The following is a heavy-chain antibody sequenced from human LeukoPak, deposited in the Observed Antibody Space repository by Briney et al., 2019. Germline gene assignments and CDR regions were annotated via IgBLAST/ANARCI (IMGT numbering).Heavy chain of an antibody. V-gene: IGHV3-30-3*01. CDR3: ARSYSSGWYAFEY. Sequence: PGRSLRLSCAASGFTFSGYAMHWVRQPPGKGLQWVAVISYDGSNEYYADSVKGRFTISRDTSKNTLFLQMNSLRAEDTAVYYCARSYSSGWYAFEYWGQGTLVTVSS. J-gene: IGHJ4*02. CDR2: ISYDGSNE. CDR1: GFTFSGYA. D-gene: IGHD6-19*01.